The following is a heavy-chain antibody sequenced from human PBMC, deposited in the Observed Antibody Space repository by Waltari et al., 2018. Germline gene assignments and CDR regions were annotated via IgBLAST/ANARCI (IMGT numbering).Heavy chain of an antibody. D-gene: IGHD3-3*01. CDR1: GGSVSGYW. CDR3: ARHIRGYDAFDI. CDR2: ISHSGRT. V-gene: IGHV4-34*02. Sequence: QVQLQQWGAGLLQPSETLSLTCAVDGGSVSGYWGSWIRQPPGKGLEWIGEISHSGRTNYNPSLKSRVTISVDTPKNQFSLKLSSVTAADTAVYYCARHIRGYDAFDIWGQGTMAIVSS. J-gene: IGHJ3*02.